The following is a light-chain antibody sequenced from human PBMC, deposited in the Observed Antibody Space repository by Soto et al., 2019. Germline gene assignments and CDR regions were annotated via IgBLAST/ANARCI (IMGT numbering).Light chain of an antibody. Sequence: QSLLTQPPSVSGAPGQRVTISCTGSSSNIGAGYDVHWYQQLPGTAPTLLISGNTDRPSGVPDRFSGSKSGTSASLAITGLQTEDEADYYCQSFDRSLTAWVFGGGTKLTVL. CDR3: QSFDRSLTAWV. V-gene: IGLV1-40*01. J-gene: IGLJ3*02. CDR1: SSNIGAGYD. CDR2: GNT.